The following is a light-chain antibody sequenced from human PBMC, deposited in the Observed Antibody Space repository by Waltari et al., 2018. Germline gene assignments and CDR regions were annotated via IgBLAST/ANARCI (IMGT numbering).Light chain of an antibody. CDR2: WAS. V-gene: IGKV4-1*01. CDR1: QSVLYSSNNKNY. J-gene: IGKJ2*01. CDR3: QQYYSSPPYT. Sequence: DIVMTQSPDSLAVSRGERATINCTSSQSVLYSSNNKNYLAWYQQKPGQPPKLLLYWASTRASGAPDRFSGSGSGTDFTLTISSLQAEDVAVYYCQQYYSSPPYTFGQGTKLEIK.